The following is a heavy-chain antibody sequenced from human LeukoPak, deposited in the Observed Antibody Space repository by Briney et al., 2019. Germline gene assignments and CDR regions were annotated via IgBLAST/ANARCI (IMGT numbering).Heavy chain of an antibody. Sequence: ASVKVSCKASRGTFSSYAISWVRQAPGQGLEWMGRIIPILGIATYAQKFQGRVTITEDKSTSTAYMELSSLRSEDTAVYYCARVSYSGYDDYYYGMDVWGQGTTVTVSS. D-gene: IGHD5-12*01. J-gene: IGHJ6*02. CDR2: IIPILGIA. CDR3: ARVSYSGYDDYYYGMDV. CDR1: RGTFSSYA. V-gene: IGHV1-69*04.